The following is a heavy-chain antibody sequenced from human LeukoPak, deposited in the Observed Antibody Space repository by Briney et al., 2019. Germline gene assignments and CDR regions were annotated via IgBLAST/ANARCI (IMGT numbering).Heavy chain of an antibody. Sequence: GASLRLSCAASGLTFSSYAMSWVRQAPGKGLEWVSAISGSGGSTYYADSVKGRFTISRDNSKNTLYLQMNSLRAEDTAVYYCAKDPRANQHYWGQGTLVTVSS. D-gene: IGHD1-26*01. CDR3: AKDPRANQHY. V-gene: IGHV3-23*01. CDR2: ISGSGGST. CDR1: GLTFSSYA. J-gene: IGHJ4*02.